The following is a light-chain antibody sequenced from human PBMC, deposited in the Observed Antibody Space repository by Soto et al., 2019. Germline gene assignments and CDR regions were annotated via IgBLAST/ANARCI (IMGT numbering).Light chain of an antibody. V-gene: IGLV2-23*02. CDR3: CSYAGSSTS. CDR1: SSDVGSYNL. CDR2: EVS. J-gene: IGLJ1*01. Sequence: QCLLTQPASVSGSPGRSITISCPGTSSDVGSYNLVSWYQQHPGKAPKLMIYEVSKRPSGVSNRFSGSKSGNTASLTISGLQAEDEADYYCCSYAGSSTSFGTGTKVTV.